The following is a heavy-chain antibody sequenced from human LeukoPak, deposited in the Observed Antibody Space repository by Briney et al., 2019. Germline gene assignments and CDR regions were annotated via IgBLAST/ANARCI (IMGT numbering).Heavy chain of an antibody. CDR1: GFTFSSYA. D-gene: IGHD3-22*01. Sequence: AGGSLRLSCAASGFTFSSYAMHWVRQAPGKGLEWVAVISYDGSNKYYADSVKGRFTVSRDKSKNTLYLQMNSLRAEDTAVYYCARDGGYYYDSSGSPIDYWGQGTLVTVSS. CDR3: ARDGGYYYDSSGSPIDY. CDR2: ISYDGSNK. V-gene: IGHV3-30*04. J-gene: IGHJ4*02.